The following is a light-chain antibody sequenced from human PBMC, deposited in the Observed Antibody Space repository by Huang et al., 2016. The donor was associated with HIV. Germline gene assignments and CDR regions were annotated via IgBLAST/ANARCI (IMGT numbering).Light chain of an antibody. Sequence: DIQMTQSQSSLSASVGDRVTITCQASQDIAKFLNWYQQKPGQAPKLLIYDASTLQTGVPSRFSGSGSGTDFIFTISSLQPEDIATYYCQQYDSLPPWTFGQGTKVEI. V-gene: IGKV1-33*01. CDR3: QQYDSLPPWT. J-gene: IGKJ1*01. CDR1: QDIAKF. CDR2: DAS.